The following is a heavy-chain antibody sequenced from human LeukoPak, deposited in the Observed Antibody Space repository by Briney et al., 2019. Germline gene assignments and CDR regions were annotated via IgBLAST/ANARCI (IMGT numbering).Heavy chain of an antibody. J-gene: IGHJ3*02. V-gene: IGHV4-59*01. Sequence: SETLSLTCTVSGGSICSSYWSWIRQSPGKGLEWIGYIYHSGSTNSNPPLKSRVTISVDTPKNQFSLKLSSVTAADTAVYYCVRWQYCGGNCYFSAFDIWGQGTMVTVSS. CDR1: GGSICSSY. D-gene: IGHD2-21*01. CDR3: VRWQYCGGNCYFSAFDI. CDR2: IYHSGST.